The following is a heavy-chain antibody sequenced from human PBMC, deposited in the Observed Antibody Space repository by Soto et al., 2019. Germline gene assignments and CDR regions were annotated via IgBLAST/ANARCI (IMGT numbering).Heavy chain of an antibody. V-gene: IGHV1-69*13. CDR2: IIPIFGPA. J-gene: IGHJ4*02. Sequence: ASVKVSCKASGGTFSSSGISWVRQAPGQGLEYMGGIIPIFGPANYAQMFQGRVTITADESTSTAYMELNSLRSEDTAVYYCATSHCSGGTCFPRRNYFDYWGQGTLVTVSS. CDR1: GGTFSSSG. D-gene: IGHD2-15*01. CDR3: ATSHCSGGTCFPRRNYFDY.